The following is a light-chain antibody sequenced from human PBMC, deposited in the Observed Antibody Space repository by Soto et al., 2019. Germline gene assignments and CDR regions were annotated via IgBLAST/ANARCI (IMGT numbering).Light chain of an antibody. CDR2: DVT. J-gene: IGLJ2*01. Sequence: QSALTQPASVSGSPGQSITISCTRTSSDVGGYNYVSWYQQHPGKAPKLMIYDVTNRPSGVSNRFSGSKSGNTASLTISGLQAEDEADYHCSSYTGSGTLVVFGGGTKLTVL. V-gene: IGLV2-14*01. CDR3: SSYTGSGTLVV. CDR1: SSDVGGYNY.